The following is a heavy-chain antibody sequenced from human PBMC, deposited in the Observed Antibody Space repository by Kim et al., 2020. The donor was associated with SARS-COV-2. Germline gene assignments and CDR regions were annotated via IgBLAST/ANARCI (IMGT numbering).Heavy chain of an antibody. Sequence: GGSLRLSCTASGFTFGDYAMSWFRQAPGKGLEWVGFIRSKAYGGTTEYAASVKGRFTISRDDSKSIAYLQMNSLKTEDTAVYYCTRFWGGSYYYGSGSYYNRGARSHSMDGWGRGTTVTVSS. CDR1: GFTFGDYA. D-gene: IGHD3-10*01. V-gene: IGHV3-49*03. CDR3: TRFWGGSYYYGSGSYYNRGARSHSMDG. CDR2: IRSKAYGGTT. J-gene: IGHJ6*02.